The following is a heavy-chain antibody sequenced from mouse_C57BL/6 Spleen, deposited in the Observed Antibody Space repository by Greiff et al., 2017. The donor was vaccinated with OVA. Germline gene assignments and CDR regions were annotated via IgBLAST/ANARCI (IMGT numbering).Heavy chain of an antibody. J-gene: IGHJ2*01. Sequence: EVKLMESGAELVRPGASVKLSCTASGFNIKDDYMHWVKQRPEQGLEWIGWIDPENGDTEYASKFQGKATITADTSSNTAYLQLSSLTSEDTAVYYCTSYYYGSSGNYFDYWGQGTTLTVSS. CDR2: IDPENGDT. V-gene: IGHV14-4*01. CDR1: GFNIKDDY. D-gene: IGHD1-1*01. CDR3: TSYYYGSSGNYFDY.